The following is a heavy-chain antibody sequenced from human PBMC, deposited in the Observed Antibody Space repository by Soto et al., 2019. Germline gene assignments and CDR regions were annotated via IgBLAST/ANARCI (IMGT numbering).Heavy chain of an antibody. D-gene: IGHD5-12*01. CDR3: AREGMATNFRFDY. V-gene: IGHV3-30*03. CDR1: GFTFSSYG. J-gene: IGHJ4*02. CDR2: ISYDGSNK. Sequence: GGSLRLSCAASGFTFSSYGMHWVRQAPGKGLEWVAVISYDGSNKYYADSVKGRFTISRDNSKNTLYLQMNSLRAEDTAVYYCAREGMATNFRFDYWGQGTLVTVSS.